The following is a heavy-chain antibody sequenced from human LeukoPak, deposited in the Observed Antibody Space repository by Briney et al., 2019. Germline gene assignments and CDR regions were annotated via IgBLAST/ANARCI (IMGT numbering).Heavy chain of an antibody. CDR2: IIPILGIA. Sequence: GASVKVSCKASGGTFSSYAITWVRQAPGQGLEWMGRIIPILGIANYAQKFQGRVTITADESTSTAYMELSSLRSEDTAVYYCARGMYQLLYVPPLYYYMDVWGKGTTVTVSS. V-gene: IGHV1-69*04. D-gene: IGHD2-2*02. J-gene: IGHJ6*03. CDR1: GGTFSSYA. CDR3: ARGMYQLLYVPPLYYYMDV.